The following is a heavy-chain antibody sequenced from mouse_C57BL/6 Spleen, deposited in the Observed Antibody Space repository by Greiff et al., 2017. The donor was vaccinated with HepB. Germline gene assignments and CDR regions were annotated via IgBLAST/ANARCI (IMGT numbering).Heavy chain of an antibody. J-gene: IGHJ2*01. CDR1: GFNIKDYY. CDR2: IDPEDGET. Sequence: DVKLVESGAELVKPGASVKLSCTASGFNIKDYYMHWVKQRTEQGLEWIGRIDPEDGETKYAPKFQGKATITADTSSNTAYLQLSSLTSEDTAVYYCAYYYGSSFDYWGQGTTLTVSS. V-gene: IGHV14-2*01. D-gene: IGHD1-1*01. CDR3: AYYYGSSFDY.